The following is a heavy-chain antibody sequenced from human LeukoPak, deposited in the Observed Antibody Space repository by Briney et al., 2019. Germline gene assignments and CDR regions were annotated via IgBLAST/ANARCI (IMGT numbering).Heavy chain of an antibody. V-gene: IGHV3-7*03. J-gene: IGHJ4*02. CDR1: GFTFSSYW. D-gene: IGHD3-22*01. CDR2: IKQDGSEK. CDR3: ARNLYYYDSSGYYYFDY. Sequence: GGSLRLSCAASGFTFSSYWMSWVRQAPGKGLEWVANIKQDGSEKYYVDSVKGRFTISRDNAKNSLYLQMNSLRAEDTAVYYCARNLYYYDSSGYYYFDYWGQGTLVTVSS.